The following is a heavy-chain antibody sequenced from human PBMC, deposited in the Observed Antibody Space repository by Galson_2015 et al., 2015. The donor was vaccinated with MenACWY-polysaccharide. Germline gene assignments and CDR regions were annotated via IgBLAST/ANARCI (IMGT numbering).Heavy chain of an antibody. V-gene: IGHV3-30*18. CDR3: AKEGQELDESYFDF. CDR2: ISHDGSNR. Sequence: SPRLSCAASGFIFSDYGIHWVRQAPGKGLEWVSFISHDGSNRHFADSVKGRFTISRDTSRNTVYMQVSSLRPEDTAVYYCAKEGQELDESYFDFWGQGTLVTVSS. CDR1: GFIFSDYG. J-gene: IGHJ4*02. D-gene: IGHD1-1*01.